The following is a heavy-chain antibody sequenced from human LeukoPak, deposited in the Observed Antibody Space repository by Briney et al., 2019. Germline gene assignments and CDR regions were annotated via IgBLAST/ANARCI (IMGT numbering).Heavy chain of an antibody. CDR2: IYSTGDT. CDR3: ARLQYGNGTA. D-gene: IGHD2/OR15-2a*01. Sequence: SETLSLTCTVSGASINNYYWSWVRQPPLKGLEWIGYIYSTGDTSYNPSLESRVSISMDTSKNHFSLEITSVTAADTAVYYCARLQYGNGTAWGQGTLVTVSS. J-gene: IGHJ5*02. CDR1: GASINNYY. V-gene: IGHV4-59*01.